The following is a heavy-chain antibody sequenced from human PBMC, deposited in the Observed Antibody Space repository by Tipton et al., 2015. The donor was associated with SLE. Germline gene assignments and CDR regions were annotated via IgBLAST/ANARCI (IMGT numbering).Heavy chain of an antibody. Sequence: TLSLTCSVSGGSIRPYYWGWIRQPPNKGLEWIGFIYYSGSATYDPTLKSRVTISVDSSKNQVSLKLTSVTAADTAVYYCARRNRAFSYAMDVWGQGTTVTASS. CDR2: IYYSGSA. J-gene: IGHJ6*02. CDR3: ARRNRAFSYAMDV. CDR1: GGSIRPYY. D-gene: IGHD1-14*01. V-gene: IGHV4-59*08.